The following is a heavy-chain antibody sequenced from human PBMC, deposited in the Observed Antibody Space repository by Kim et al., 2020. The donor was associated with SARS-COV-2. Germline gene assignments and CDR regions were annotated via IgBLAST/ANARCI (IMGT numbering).Heavy chain of an antibody. Sequence: GGSLILSCAASGFTFSDYYMSWIRQAPGKGLEWVSYISSSGSTIYYADSVKGRFTISRDNAKNSLYLQMNSLRAEDTAVYYCARDVVNYYGSGAYMDVWGKGTTVTVSS. J-gene: IGHJ6*03. V-gene: IGHV3-11*01. CDR2: ISSSGSTI. CDR1: GFTFSDYY. CDR3: ARDVVNYYGSGAYMDV. D-gene: IGHD3-10*01.